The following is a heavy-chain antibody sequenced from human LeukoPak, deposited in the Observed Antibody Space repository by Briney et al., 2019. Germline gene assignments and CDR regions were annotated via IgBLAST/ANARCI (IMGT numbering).Heavy chain of an antibody. J-gene: IGHJ4*02. CDR1: GGTFSSYA. V-gene: IGHV1-69*04. Sequence: GASVKVSCKASGGTFSSYAISWVRQAPGQGLEWMGRIIPILGIANYAQKFQGRVTITADKSTSTAYMELSSLRSEDTAVYYCASLDITGTTTTDYWGQGTLVTVSS. CDR3: ASLDITGTTTTDY. D-gene: IGHD1-20*01. CDR2: IIPILGIA.